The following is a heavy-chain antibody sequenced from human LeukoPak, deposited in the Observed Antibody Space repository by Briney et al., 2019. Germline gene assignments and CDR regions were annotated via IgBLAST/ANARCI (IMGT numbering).Heavy chain of an antibody. CDR1: GFTFSSYA. Sequence: PGGSLRLSCAASGFTFSSYAMSWVRQAPGKGLEWVANIKQDGSEKYYVDSVKGRFTISRDNAKNSLYLQMNSLRAEDTAVYYCARDYCSSTSCYWLFFDYWGQGTLVTVSS. CDR2: IKQDGSEK. D-gene: IGHD2-2*01. J-gene: IGHJ4*02. V-gene: IGHV3-7*01. CDR3: ARDYCSSTSCYWLFFDY.